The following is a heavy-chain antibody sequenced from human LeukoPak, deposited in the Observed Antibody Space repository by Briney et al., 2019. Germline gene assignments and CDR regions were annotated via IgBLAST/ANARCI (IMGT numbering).Heavy chain of an antibody. J-gene: IGHJ4*02. CDR3: ARLGGSAVVDY. Sequence: SETLSLTCTVSGASIRSYYWSWIRQPPGRGLEGIGDMYNSWSTYYNPSLKSRVTISGGTSNNQFSLTLTSVPAAHAPVYYFARLGGSAVVDYWGQGPLVTVSS. CDR1: GASIRSYY. D-gene: IGHD2-2*01. CDR2: MYNSWST. V-gene: IGHV4-59*01.